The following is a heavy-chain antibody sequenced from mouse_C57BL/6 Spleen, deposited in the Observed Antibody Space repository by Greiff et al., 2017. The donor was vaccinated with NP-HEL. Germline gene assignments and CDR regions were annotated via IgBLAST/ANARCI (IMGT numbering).Heavy chain of an antibody. CDR3: AREDGSSYVNAMDY. V-gene: IGHV1-81*01. J-gene: IGHJ4*01. Sequence: QVQLQQSGAELARPGASVKLSCKASGYTFTSYGISWVKQRTGQGLEWIGEIYPRSGNTYYNEKFKGKATLTADKSSSTAYMELRSLTSEDSAVYFCAREDGSSYVNAMDYWGQGTSVTVSS. CDR2: IYPRSGNT. D-gene: IGHD1-1*01. CDR1: GYTFTSYG.